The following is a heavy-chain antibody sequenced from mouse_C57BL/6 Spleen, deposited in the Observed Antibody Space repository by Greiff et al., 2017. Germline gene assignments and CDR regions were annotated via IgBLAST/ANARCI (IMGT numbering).Heavy chain of an antibody. CDR2: IHPNSGST. CDR1: GYTFTSYW. Sequence: VQLQQPGAELVKPGASVKLSCKASGYTFTSYWMHWVKQRPGQGLEWIGMIHPNSGSTNYNEKFKSKATLTVDKSSSTSYMQLSSLTSEDSAVYYCASRDDYDKNYFDYWGQGTTLTVSS. V-gene: IGHV1-64*01. J-gene: IGHJ2*01. D-gene: IGHD2-4*01. CDR3: ASRDDYDKNYFDY.